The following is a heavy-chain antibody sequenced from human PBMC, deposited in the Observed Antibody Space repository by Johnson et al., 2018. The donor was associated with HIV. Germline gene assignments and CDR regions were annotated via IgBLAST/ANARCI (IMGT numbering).Heavy chain of an antibody. D-gene: IGHD5-18*01. Sequence: QVQLVESGGGVVRPGGSLRLSCAASQFTFSDYGMHWVRQAPGKGLEWVTFIRYDGSEKSYADSVKGRFTISRDNSKNTLYLQMNSLRAEDTAVYYCAREKRYSYGTEAFDIWGQGTMVTVSS. CDR3: AREKRYSYGTEAFDI. J-gene: IGHJ3*02. CDR2: IRYDGSEK. CDR1: QFTFSDYG. V-gene: IGHV3-30*02.